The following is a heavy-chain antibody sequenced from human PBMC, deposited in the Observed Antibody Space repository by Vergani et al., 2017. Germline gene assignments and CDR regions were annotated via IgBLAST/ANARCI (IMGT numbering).Heavy chain of an antibody. V-gene: IGHV4-61*02. D-gene: IGHD5-24*01. CDR2: IFPSGST. CDR3: AREDGPTEPFDI. CDR1: GGSISSGSYY. J-gene: IGHJ3*02. Sequence: QVQLQESGPGLVKPSQTLSLTCTVSGGSISSGSYYWSWIRQPAGKGLEWIGRIFPSGSTNYNASLKSRVTISVDTSKNQFSLKLRSVTAADTAVYFCAREDGPTEPFDIWGQGTTVTVSS.